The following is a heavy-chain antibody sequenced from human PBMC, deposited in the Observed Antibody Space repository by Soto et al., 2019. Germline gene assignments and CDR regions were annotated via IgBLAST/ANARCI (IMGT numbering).Heavy chain of an antibody. D-gene: IGHD6-19*01. CDR1: GYSFTSYW. J-gene: IGHJ3*02. V-gene: IGHV5-51*01. Sequence: HGESLKICCKGSGYSFTSYWIGWVRQMPGKGLEWMGIIYPGDSDTRYGPSFQGQVTISADKSISTAYLQWSSLKASDTAMYYCARSEGQWLPLGRVAFAIWGQGTMVTVSS. CDR3: ARSEGQWLPLGRVAFAI. CDR2: IYPGDSDT.